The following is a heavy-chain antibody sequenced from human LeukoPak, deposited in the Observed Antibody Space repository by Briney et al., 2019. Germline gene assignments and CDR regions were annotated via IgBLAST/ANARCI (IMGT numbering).Heavy chain of an antibody. J-gene: IGHJ4*02. CDR3: ARDGELLPPSYVAF. CDR2: ISAYNGNT. V-gene: IGHV1-18*01. D-gene: IGHD1-26*01. CDR1: GYTFTSYG. Sequence: GAVKDSCKASGYTFTSYGISGVRQAPGQGLYWMGWISAYNGNTNYAQQLQGRVTMTTETSPSQAYMEVRSLRSDDTAVYYCARDGELLPPSYVAFWGQGTLVTVSS.